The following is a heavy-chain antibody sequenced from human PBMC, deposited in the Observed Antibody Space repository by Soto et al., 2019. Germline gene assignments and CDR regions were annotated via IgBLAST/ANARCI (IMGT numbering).Heavy chain of an antibody. D-gene: IGHD6-13*01. CDR3: AHRLPGPSGYDV. J-gene: IGHJ6*02. Sequence: QITLKESGPTLVKPTQTLTLTCTFSGFSLTSGVVGVGWIRQPPGEALEWLALIYWNDETYYYPSLRNRLTITRDTSKNQVVLTMTNMDPVDTATYYCAHRLPGPSGYDVWGQGTTVTVSS. CDR2: IYWNDET. V-gene: IGHV2-5*01. CDR1: GFSLTSGVVG.